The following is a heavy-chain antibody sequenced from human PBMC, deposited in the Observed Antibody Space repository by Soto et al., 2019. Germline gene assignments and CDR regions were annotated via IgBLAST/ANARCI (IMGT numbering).Heavy chain of an antibody. CDR1: GFTFSSYA. CDR3: AREGLDFGVVSGSGMDV. Sequence: QMQLVESGGGVVQPGRSLRLSCAASGFTFSSYAMHWVRQAPGKGLEWVAVISYDGSNKYYADSVKGRFTISRDNSKNTLYLQMNSLRAEDTAVYYCAREGLDFGVVSGSGMDVWGQGTTVTVSS. CDR2: ISYDGSNK. D-gene: IGHD3-3*01. V-gene: IGHV3-30-3*01. J-gene: IGHJ6*02.